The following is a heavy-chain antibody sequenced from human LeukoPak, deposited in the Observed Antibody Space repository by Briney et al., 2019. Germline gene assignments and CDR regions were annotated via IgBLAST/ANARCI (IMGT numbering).Heavy chain of an antibody. CDR1: GFTVSTNY. J-gene: IGHJ4*02. Sequence: GGSLRLSCAASGFTVSTNYISWVRQAPGKGLQWVSVIYSAGSTYYADSVKGRFTISRDNSKNTVYLQMNSLRPDDTAVYYCAREGGSGSYGYDYWGQGTLVTVSS. CDR3: AREGGSGSYGYDY. D-gene: IGHD3-10*01. CDR2: IYSAGST. V-gene: IGHV3-66*02.